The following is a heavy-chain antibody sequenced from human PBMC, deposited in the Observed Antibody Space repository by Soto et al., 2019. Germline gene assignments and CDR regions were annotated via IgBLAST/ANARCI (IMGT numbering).Heavy chain of an antibody. V-gene: IGHV1-18*01. J-gene: IGHJ5*02. CDR1: CYTFTSYG. CDR2: ISAYNRNT. D-gene: IGHD6-19*01. CDR3: ARNPPYRSDWYAGFDP. Sequence: ASEKVSSKASCYTFTSYGISWVRQAPGQRLEWMGGISAYNRNTNYAQKLQGRVTMTTDTSTSTAYMDLRILRSDDTALYYCARNPPYRSDWYAGFDPWGQGTLVTVSS.